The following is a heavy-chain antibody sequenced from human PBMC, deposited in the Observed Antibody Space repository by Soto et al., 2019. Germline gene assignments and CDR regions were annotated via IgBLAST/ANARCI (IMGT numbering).Heavy chain of an antibody. CDR1: GYTFSNYG. J-gene: IGHJ5*02. CDR3: ARVVPGADAWFAP. D-gene: IGHD4-17*01. CDR2: ISLYSDGT. Sequence: ASVKGSCKTSGYTFSNYGITWVRQAPGQPLEWLGWISLYSDGTSYAQKFRGRVSMTTDTSTTTAYMELRSLRSDDTAVYYCARVVPGADAWFAPWGPRTLSTVSS. V-gene: IGHV1-18*01.